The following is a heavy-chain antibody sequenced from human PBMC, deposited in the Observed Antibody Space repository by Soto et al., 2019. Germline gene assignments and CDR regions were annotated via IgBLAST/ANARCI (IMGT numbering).Heavy chain of an antibody. V-gene: IGHV1-2*02. Sequence: QVQLVQSGAEVKKPGASVRVSCKSSGYTFSDYNVHWVRQAPGQGLEWLGWIFPQSGATKYTQRLQGRVTMTRATSIRAVYKVVSSLRSDDTASYYCARESSTWNQSCSRTTCALDQWGQGTLVIVSS. J-gene: IGHJ4*02. CDR3: ARESSTWNQSCSRTTCALDQ. CDR2: IFPQSGAT. CDR1: GYTFSDYN. D-gene: IGHD2-2*01.